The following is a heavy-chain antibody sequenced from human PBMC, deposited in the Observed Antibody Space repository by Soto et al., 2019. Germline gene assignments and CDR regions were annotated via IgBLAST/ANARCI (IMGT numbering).Heavy chain of an antibody. CDR1: GFTFPTYA. J-gene: IGHJ3*02. CDR3: AKESGYHLTNAFDI. Sequence: EVHVLESGGTLIQPGGSLRLSCAASGFTFPTYALNWVHQAPGKGLDWGSSISGGGGSTFYADSVKGRFTITRDNSKNTVYLQMNTLKAEDTAVYYCAKESGYHLTNAFDIWGQGTMVTVSS. V-gene: IGHV3-23*01. D-gene: IGHD5-12*01. CDR2: ISGGGGST.